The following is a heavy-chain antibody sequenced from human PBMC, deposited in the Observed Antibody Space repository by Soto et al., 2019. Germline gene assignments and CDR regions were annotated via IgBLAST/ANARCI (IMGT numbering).Heavy chain of an antibody. CDR2: IRSKANSYAT. CDR1: GFTFSGSA. J-gene: IGHJ5*02. CDR3: TRTYYYGSGSYTGAFDP. Sequence: GGSLRLSCAASGFTFSGSAMHWVRQASGKGLEWVGRIRSKANSYATAYAASVKGRFTISRDDSKNTAYLQMNSLKTEDTAVYYCTRTYYYGSGSYTGAFDPWGQGTLVTVSS. D-gene: IGHD3-10*01. V-gene: IGHV3-73*01.